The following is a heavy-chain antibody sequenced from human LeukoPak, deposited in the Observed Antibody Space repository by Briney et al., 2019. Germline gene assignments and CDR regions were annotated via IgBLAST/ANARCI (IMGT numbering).Heavy chain of an antibody. Sequence: GGSLRLSCAASGFTFSSYAMSWVRQAPGKGLEWVSVISGSGGTTFYTDSVKGRFTISRDNSKNTLYLQMNSLRAEDTAVYYCAKRSRDGYADAFDIWGQGTMVTVSS. J-gene: IGHJ3*02. CDR2: ISGSGGTT. CDR1: GFTFSSYA. V-gene: IGHV3-23*01. D-gene: IGHD5-24*01. CDR3: AKRSRDGYADAFDI.